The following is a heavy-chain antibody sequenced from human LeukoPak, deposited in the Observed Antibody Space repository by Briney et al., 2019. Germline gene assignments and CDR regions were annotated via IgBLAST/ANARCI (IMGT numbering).Heavy chain of an antibody. CDR2: IYTTGTT. J-gene: IGHJ4*02. CDR3: AKVAKYYYGSETYFFFDH. CDR1: DTSINTYY. Sequence: TSETLSLTCTVSDTSINTYYWSWIRQPAGKGLEWIGHIYTTGTTNYNPSLKSRVTMSIDTSKNQFSLNLRSVTAVDTAVYYCAKVAKYYYGSETYFFFDHWGQGTLVTVSS. V-gene: IGHV4-4*07. D-gene: IGHD3-10*01.